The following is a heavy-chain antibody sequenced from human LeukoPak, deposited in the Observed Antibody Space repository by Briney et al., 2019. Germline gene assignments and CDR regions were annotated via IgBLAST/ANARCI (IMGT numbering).Heavy chain of an antibody. Sequence: GGSLRLSCAASGFTFSSYSMNWVRQAPGKGLEWVSSISSGSSYIYYADSLKGRFTISRDNAKNSLFLQMSSLRVEDTAVYYCVRDTYGPSDFWGQGTLVTVSS. D-gene: IGHD2-8*01. CDR2: ISSGSSYI. J-gene: IGHJ4*02. V-gene: IGHV3-21*01. CDR1: GFTFSSYS. CDR3: VRDTYGPSDF.